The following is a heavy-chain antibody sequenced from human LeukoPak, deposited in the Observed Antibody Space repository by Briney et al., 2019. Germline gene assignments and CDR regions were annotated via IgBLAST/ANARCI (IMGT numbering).Heavy chain of an antibody. J-gene: IGHJ6*03. CDR2: IGSRTSTI. Sequence: GGSLRLSCAASGFTFSSYNMNWVRQAPGKGLEWVSYIGSRTSTIYYADSVKGRFTISRDNAKNSLFLQMNSLRDEDTAVYYRARGELSAAAGSFVGYMDVWGKGTTVTVS. D-gene: IGHD6-13*01. CDR1: GFTFSSYN. V-gene: IGHV3-48*02. CDR3: ARGELSAAAGSFVGYMDV.